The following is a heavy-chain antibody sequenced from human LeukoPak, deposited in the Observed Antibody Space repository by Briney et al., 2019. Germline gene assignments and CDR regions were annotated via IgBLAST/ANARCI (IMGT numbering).Heavy chain of an antibody. Sequence: SETLSLTCTVSGGSIGSYFWSWIRQPLGKRLEWMGYIYYSGTTKYNPSLKSRVTMSMDRSKNQFSLKLTSVTAADTAVYYCARETYSYTLGGYSFDLWGRGTLVTVSS. V-gene: IGHV4-59*01. CDR3: ARETYSYTLGGYSFDL. D-gene: IGHD3-16*01. CDR1: GGSIGSYF. CDR2: IYYSGTT. J-gene: IGHJ2*01.